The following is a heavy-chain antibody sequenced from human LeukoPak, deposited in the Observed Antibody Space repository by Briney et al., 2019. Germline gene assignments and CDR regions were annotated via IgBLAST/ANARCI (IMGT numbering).Heavy chain of an antibody. D-gene: IGHD4-17*01. V-gene: IGHV3-30*18. Sequence: PGTSLRLSCAASGFTFGSYGMHWVRPAPGKGLEWVAVISYDGRQTYYADSVKGRFTISRDNSKTTLYLQMNSLRTDDTAVYSCAKDFNTVTTLDSWGQGTLVTVSS. CDR1: GFTFGSYG. CDR2: ISYDGRQT. J-gene: IGHJ4*02. CDR3: AKDFNTVTTLDS.